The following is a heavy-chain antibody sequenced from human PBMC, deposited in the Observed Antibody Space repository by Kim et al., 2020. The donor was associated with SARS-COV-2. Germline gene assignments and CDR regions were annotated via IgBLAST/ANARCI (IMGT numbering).Heavy chain of an antibody. J-gene: IGHJ5*02. Sequence: GGSLRLSCAASGFTFSSYEMNWVRQAPGKGLEWVSYISSSGSTIYYADSVKGRFTISRDNAKNSLYLQMNSLRAEDTAVYYCARGWGLYDYVWGSYRPKMNWFDPWGQGTLVTVSS. CDR3: ARGWGLYDYVWGSYRPKMNWFDP. CDR1: GFTFSSYE. D-gene: IGHD3-16*02. V-gene: IGHV3-48*03. CDR2: ISSSGSTI.